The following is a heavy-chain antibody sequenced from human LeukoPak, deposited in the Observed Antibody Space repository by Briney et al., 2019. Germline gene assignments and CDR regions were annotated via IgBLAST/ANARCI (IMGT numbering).Heavy chain of an antibody. V-gene: IGHV3-30*02. Sequence: PGGSLRLSCAASGFTFSSYGMHWVRQAPGKGLEWVAFIRYDGSNKYYADSVKGRFTISRDNSKNTLYLQMNSLRAEDTAVYYCAKVFWGDYEAFDYWGQGTLVTVSS. D-gene: IGHD4-17*01. CDR1: GFTFSSYG. J-gene: IGHJ4*02. CDR3: AKVFWGDYEAFDY. CDR2: IRYDGSNK.